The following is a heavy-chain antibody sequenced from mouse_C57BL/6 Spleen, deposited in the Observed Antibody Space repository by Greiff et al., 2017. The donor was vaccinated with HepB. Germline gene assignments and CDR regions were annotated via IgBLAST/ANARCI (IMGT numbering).Heavy chain of an antibody. CDR2: ISGGGGNT. V-gene: IGHV5-9*01. Sequence: EVKLMESGGGLVKPGGSLKLSCAASGFTFSSYTMSWVRQTPEKRLEWVATISGGGGNTYYPDSVKGRVTISRDNAKNTQYLQMSSLRSEDTALYYCARYGSSYEGWFAYWGQGTLVTVSA. CDR1: GFTFSSYT. D-gene: IGHD1-1*01. J-gene: IGHJ3*01. CDR3: ARYGSSYEGWFAY.